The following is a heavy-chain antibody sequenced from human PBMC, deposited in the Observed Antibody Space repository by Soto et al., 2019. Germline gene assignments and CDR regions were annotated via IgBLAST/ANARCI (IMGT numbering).Heavy chain of an antibody. V-gene: IGHV1-46*01. Sequence: VQSGAEVKKPGASVKVSCKASGYTFTSYYMHWVRQAPGQGLEWMGIINPSGGSTSYAQKYQDTVTMTRDTSTSTVYMKLSSLRSEDTAVYYCARGDPSDHLSYYYYSGMDVWGQGTTVTVSS. CDR3: ARGDPSDHLSYYYYSGMDV. J-gene: IGHJ6*02. CDR2: INPSGGST. D-gene: IGHD2-21*02. CDR1: GYTFTSYY.